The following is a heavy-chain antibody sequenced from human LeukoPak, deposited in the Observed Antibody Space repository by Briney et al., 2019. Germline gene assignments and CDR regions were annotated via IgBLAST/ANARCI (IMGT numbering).Heavy chain of an antibody. CDR2: INPNSGGP. Sequence: GAPVKVSCKTSGYSFTGYYIHWVRQAPGQGLEWMGRINPNSGGPNYGQKFQGMVTMTRDTSISTAYLELSYLRSDDTAAYYCVRGYSYGFYFDYWGQGSLVTVSS. V-gene: IGHV1-2*06. D-gene: IGHD5-18*01. CDR3: VRGYSYGFYFDY. CDR1: GYSFTGYY. J-gene: IGHJ4*02.